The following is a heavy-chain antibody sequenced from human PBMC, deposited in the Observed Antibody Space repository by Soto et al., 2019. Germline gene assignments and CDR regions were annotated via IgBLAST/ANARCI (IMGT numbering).Heavy chain of an antibody. CDR1: GFTFDDYA. D-gene: IGHD5-12*01. CDR3: AKDGSGYDLYFDY. CDR2: ISWNSGSI. Sequence: EVQLVESGGGLVQPGRSLRLSCAASGFTFDDYAMHWVRQAPGKGLEWVSGISWNSGSIGYADSVKGRFTISRDNAKNSLYLQMNSLRAEDTALYYCAKDGSGYDLYFDYWGQGTLVTVSS. V-gene: IGHV3-9*01. J-gene: IGHJ4*02.